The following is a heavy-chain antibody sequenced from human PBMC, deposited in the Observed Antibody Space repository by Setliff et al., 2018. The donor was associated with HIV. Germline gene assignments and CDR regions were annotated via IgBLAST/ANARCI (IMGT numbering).Heavy chain of an antibody. CDR2: IYASGRT. CDR1: GGPITSYY. Sequence: SETLSLTCTVSGGPITSYYWGWIRQPPGKGLEWIGRIYASGRTNYNPSLKSRVTLSVDTSKNQFSLKVTSVTAADTAVYYCAREIQFSATTYYYYYMDDWGRGTTVTVSS. D-gene: IGHD5-18*01. V-gene: IGHV4-4*07. CDR3: AREIQFSATTYYYYYMDD. J-gene: IGHJ6*03.